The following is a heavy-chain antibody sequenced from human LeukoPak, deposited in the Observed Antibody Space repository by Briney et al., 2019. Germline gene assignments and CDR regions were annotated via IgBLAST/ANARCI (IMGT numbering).Heavy chain of an antibody. D-gene: IGHD6-19*01. CDR1: GYTFTSYG. CDR2: ISAYNGNT. CDR3: ASTHLTGYSSGWYAGHFDY. V-gene: IGHV1-18*01. J-gene: IGHJ4*02. Sequence: ASVKVSCTASGYTFTSYGISWVRQAPGQGLEWMGWISAYNGNTNYAQKLQGRVTMTTDTSTSTAYMELRSLRSDDTAVYYCASTHLTGYSSGWYAGHFDYWGQGTLVTVSS.